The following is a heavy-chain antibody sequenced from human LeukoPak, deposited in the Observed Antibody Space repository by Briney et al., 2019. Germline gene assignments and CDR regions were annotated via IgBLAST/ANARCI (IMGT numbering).Heavy chain of an antibody. CDR3: ARDQKDHDAFDI. J-gene: IGHJ3*02. CDR2: IYTSGST. V-gene: IGHV4-61*02. Sequence: PSETLSLTCTVSGNSISSGDYYWSWIRQPAGKGLEWIGRIYTSGSTNYNPSLKSRVTISVDTSKNQFSLKLSSVTAADTAVYYCARDQKDHDAFDIWGQGTMVTVSS. CDR1: GNSISSGDYY.